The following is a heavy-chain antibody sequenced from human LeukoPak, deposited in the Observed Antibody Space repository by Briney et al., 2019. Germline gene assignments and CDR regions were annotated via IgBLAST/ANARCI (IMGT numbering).Heavy chain of an antibody. J-gene: IGHJ3*02. CDR3: AREDSSGYLTDAFDI. Sequence: LPGGSLRLSCAASGFTFSSYSMNWVRQAPGKGLEWVSYISSSGSTIYYADSVKGRFTISRDNAKNSLYLQMNSLRAEDTAVYYCAREDSSGYLTDAFDIWGQGTMVTVSS. CDR2: ISSSGSTI. D-gene: IGHD3-22*01. CDR1: GFTFSSYS. V-gene: IGHV3-48*04.